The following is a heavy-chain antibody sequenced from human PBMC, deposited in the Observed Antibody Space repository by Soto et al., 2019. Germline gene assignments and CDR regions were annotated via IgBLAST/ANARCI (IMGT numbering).Heavy chain of an antibody. CDR2: IIPNHGNA. D-gene: IGHD6-19*01. Sequence: ASVKVSCKASGGTFSSYTISWVRQAPGQGLEWMGRIIPNHGNANYAQKLQGRVTMTTDTSTSTAYMELRSLRSDDTAVHYCARIVAVAGKGYGWFDPWGQGTPVTVSS. V-gene: IGHV1-69*02. J-gene: IGHJ5*02. CDR1: GGTFSSYT. CDR3: ARIVAVAGKGYGWFDP.